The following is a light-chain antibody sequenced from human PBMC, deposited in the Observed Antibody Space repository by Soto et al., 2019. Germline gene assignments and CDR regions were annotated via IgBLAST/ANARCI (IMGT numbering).Light chain of an antibody. CDR3: QSYNDWPFT. CDR1: ESLSTY. Sequence: EIVMTQSPATLSVSPGERVTLSCRASESLSTYLAWYQQKPGQAPRLLIYGASTKATGIPARFSGSGSATDFTLTISSLQSEDFAVYYCQSYNDWPFTFGQGTDWRLN. J-gene: IGKJ2*01. CDR2: GAS. V-gene: IGKV3-15*01.